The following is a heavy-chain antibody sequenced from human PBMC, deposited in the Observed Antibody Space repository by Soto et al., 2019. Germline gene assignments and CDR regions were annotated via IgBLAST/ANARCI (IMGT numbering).Heavy chain of an antibody. J-gene: IGHJ3*01. D-gene: IGHD3-9*01. CDR3: ARRDILTGSYPYAFEV. CDR1: GGSISSDYYY. V-gene: IGHV4-30-4*01. CDR2: IYYTGST. Sequence: PSETLSLTCTVSGGSISSDYYYWSWIRQPPGEGLEWIGYIYYTGSTYYNPSLNSRVSISLDTSKNQFSLKLNSVTAADSAMYYCARRDILTGSYPYAFEVWGQGTMVTVSS.